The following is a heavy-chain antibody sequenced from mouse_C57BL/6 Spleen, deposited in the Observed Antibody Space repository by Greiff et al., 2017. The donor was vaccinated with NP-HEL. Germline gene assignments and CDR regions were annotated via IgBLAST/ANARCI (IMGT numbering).Heavy chain of an antibody. CDR3: ARAWDGGFAY. CDR1: GYTFTSYW. J-gene: IGHJ3*01. Sequence: QVHVKQPGAELVRPGSSVKLSCKASGYTFTSYWMHWVKQRPIQGLEWIGNIDPSDSETHYNQKFKDKATLTVDKSSSTAYMQLSSLTSEDSAVYYCARAWDGGFAYWGQGTLVTVSA. D-gene: IGHD4-1*01. CDR2: IDPSDSET. V-gene: IGHV1-52*01.